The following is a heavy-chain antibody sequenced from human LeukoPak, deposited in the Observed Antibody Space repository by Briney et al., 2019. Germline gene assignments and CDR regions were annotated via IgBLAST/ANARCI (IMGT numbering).Heavy chain of an antibody. V-gene: IGHV3-30*18. CDR3: VKARGYSGYDYFDY. Sequence: GGSLRLSCAASGFSFNSYALHWVRQAPGKGLEWVAAVSFDAKSQYYADSVQGRLTVSRDNSNNTVFLHMTGLRSDDTAVYYCVKARGYSGYDYFDYWGQGALVTVSS. CDR1: GFSFNSYA. J-gene: IGHJ4*02. CDR2: VSFDAKSQ. D-gene: IGHD5-12*01.